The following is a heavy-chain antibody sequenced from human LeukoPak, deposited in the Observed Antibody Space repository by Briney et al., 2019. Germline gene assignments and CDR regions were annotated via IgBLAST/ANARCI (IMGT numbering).Heavy chain of an antibody. D-gene: IGHD3-22*01. J-gene: IGHJ5*02. CDR3: ARAPYYDSSGYYGWWFDP. CDR1: GGSLSSGGYY. V-gene: IGHV4-31*03. CDR2: IYYSGST. Sequence: PSQTLSLTCTVSGGSLSSGGYYWSWIRQHPGKGLEWIGYIYYSGSTYYNPSLKSRVTISVDTSKKQFSLKLSSVTAADTAVYYCARAPYYDSSGYYGWWFDPWGQGTLVTVSS.